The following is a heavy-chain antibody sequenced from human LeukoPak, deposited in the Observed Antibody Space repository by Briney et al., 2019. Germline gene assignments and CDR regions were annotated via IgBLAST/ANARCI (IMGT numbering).Heavy chain of an antibody. Sequence: PGGSLRLSCVASGFTFDDYAMHWVRQAPGKGLEWVSGISWNSGSIGYADSVKGRFTISRDNAKNSLYLQMNSLGAEDTALYYCAKGRDKYQLLSKNWFDPWGQGTLVTVSS. D-gene: IGHD2-2*01. CDR1: GFTFDDYA. CDR2: ISWNSGSI. V-gene: IGHV3-9*01. J-gene: IGHJ5*02. CDR3: AKGRDKYQLLSKNWFDP.